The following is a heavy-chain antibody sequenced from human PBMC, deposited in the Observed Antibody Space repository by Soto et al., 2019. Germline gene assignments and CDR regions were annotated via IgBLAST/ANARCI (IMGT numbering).Heavy chain of an antibody. D-gene: IGHD2-8*01. V-gene: IGHV3-49*03. CDR3: SGCTNGVCYSRWFDP. CDR2: IRSKAYGGTT. CDR1: GFTFGDYA. Sequence: GGSLRLSCTASGFTFGDYAMSWFRQAPGKGLEWVGFIRSKAYGGTTEYAASVKGRFTISRDDSKSIAYLQMNSLKTEDTAVYYCSGCTNGVCYSRWFDPWGQGTLVTVSS. J-gene: IGHJ5*02.